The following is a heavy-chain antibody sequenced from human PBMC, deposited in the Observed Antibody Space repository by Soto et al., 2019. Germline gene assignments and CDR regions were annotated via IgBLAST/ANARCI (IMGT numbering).Heavy chain of an antibody. D-gene: IGHD1-20*01. CDR1: GFSLTSPGMC. CDR3: VRSIRGPRRFNGMDV. V-gene: IGHV2-70*13. J-gene: IGHJ6*02. Sequence: SGPTLVNPTETLTLTCTFSGFSLTSPGMCVSWIRQPPGKALEWLALIERDDDDKYYSTSLKTRLTISKDTRKNQVVLTMANMDPADTGTYYSVRSIRGPRRFNGMDVWGQGTTVTVSS. CDR2: IERDDDDK.